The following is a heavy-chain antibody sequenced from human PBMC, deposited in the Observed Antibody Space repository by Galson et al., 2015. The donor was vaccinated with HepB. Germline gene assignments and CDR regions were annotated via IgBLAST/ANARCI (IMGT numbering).Heavy chain of an antibody. J-gene: IGHJ4*02. V-gene: IGHV1-2*06. CDR3: ARAAAGTNYFDY. CDR1: GYTFTGYH. Sequence: SVKVSCKASGYTFTGYHMHWVRQAPGQGLEWMGRINPNSGGTNYAQKFQGRVTMTRDTSISTAYMELSRLRSDDTAVYYCARAAAGTNYFDYWGQGTLVTVSS. D-gene: IGHD6-13*01. CDR2: INPNSGGT.